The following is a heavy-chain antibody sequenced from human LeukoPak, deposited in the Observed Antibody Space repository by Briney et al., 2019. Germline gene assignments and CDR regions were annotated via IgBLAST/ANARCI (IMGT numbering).Heavy chain of an antibody. CDR2: IRYDGSNK. Sequence: GGSLRLSCAASGFTFSSYGMHWVRQAPGKGLKWVAFIRYDGSNKYYADSVKGRFTISRDNSKNTLYLQMNSLRAEDTAVYYCAAGDSYYYDSSGYYGDSEYFQHWGQGTLVTVSS. J-gene: IGHJ1*01. V-gene: IGHV3-30*02. D-gene: IGHD3-22*01. CDR3: AAGDSYYYDSSGYYGDSEYFQH. CDR1: GFTFSSYG.